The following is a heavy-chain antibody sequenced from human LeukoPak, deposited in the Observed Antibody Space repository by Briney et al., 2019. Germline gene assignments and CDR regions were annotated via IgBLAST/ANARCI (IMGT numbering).Heavy chain of an antibody. J-gene: IGHJ4*02. D-gene: IGHD2-15*01. V-gene: IGHV3-66*01. CDR1: GFTVSSNY. CDR3: ARGYCSGGSCHYYFDY. CDR2: IYSGGST. Sequence: TGGSLRLSCAASGFTVSSNYMSWVRQAPGKGLEWVSVIYSGGSTYYADSVKGRFTISRDNSKNTLYLQMNSLRAEDTAVYYCARGYCSGGSCHYYFDYWGQGTLVTVSS.